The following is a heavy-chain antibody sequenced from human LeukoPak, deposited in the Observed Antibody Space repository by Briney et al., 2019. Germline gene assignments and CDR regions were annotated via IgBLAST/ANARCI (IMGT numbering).Heavy chain of an antibody. CDR3: AREGDYGDYASDC. J-gene: IGHJ4*02. Sequence: SVKVSCKASGGTFSSYGISWVRQAPGQGLEWMGRIIPIFGTANCAQKFQGRLTITTDESTSTAYMELSSLGSEDTAVYYCAREGDYGDYASDCWGQGTLVTVSS. CDR2: IIPIFGTA. CDR1: GGTFSSYG. V-gene: IGHV1-69*05. D-gene: IGHD4-17*01.